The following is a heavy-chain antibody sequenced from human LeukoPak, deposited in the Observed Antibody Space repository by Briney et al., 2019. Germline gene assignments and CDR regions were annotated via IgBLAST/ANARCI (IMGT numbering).Heavy chain of an antibody. CDR3: ATGEGYYFDY. V-gene: IGHV3-7*05. CDR2: INQDGSEK. J-gene: IGHJ4*02. D-gene: IGHD7-27*01. CDR1: GFTFSNYW. Sequence: GGSLRLSCAASGFTFSNYWMSWVRQAPGKGLEWVAHINQDGSEKYYVDSVKGRFTISRDNAKNSLYLQMNSLRAEDTAVYYCATGEGYYFDYWGQGTLVTVSS.